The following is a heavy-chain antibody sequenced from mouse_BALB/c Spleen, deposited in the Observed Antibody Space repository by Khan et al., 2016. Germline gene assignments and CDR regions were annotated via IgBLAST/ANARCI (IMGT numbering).Heavy chain of an antibody. J-gene: IGHJ3*01. CDR1: GYTFTSYV. Sequence: VQLQQSGPELVKPGASVKMSCKASGYTFTSYVMHWVKQKPGQGHEWIGYINPYNDGTKYNEKFKGKATLNSDTSSNTAYMELSRLTSEDSAVYYCARWGQGFAYGGEGTLVTVSA. CDR3: ARWGQGFAY. D-gene: IGHD6-1*01. V-gene: IGHV1S136*01. CDR2: INPYNDGT.